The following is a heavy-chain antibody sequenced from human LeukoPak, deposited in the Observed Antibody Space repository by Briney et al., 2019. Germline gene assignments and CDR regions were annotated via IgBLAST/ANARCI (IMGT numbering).Heavy chain of an antibody. V-gene: IGHV4-34*01. CDR2: INHSGST. CDR1: GGSFSGYY. J-gene: IGHJ6*02. Sequence: PSETLSLTCAVYGGSFSGYYWSWIRQPPGKGLEWIGEINHSGSTNYNPSLKSRVTISVDTSKNQFSLKLSSVTAADTAVYYCARTGVVAAEGYHYYGMDVWGQETTVTVSS. CDR3: ARTGVVAAEGYHYYGMDV. D-gene: IGHD6-13*01.